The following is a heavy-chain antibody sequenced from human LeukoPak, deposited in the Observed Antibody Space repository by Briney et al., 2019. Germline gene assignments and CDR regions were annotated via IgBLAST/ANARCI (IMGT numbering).Heavy chain of an antibody. J-gene: IGHJ4*02. Sequence: ASVKVSCKASGYTFTSYYMHWVRQAPGQGLEWMGIINPSGGSTSYAQKFQGRLTMTRDTSISTAYMELSRLRSDDTAVYYCARVKTMIIVVSLFDYWGQGTLVTVSS. D-gene: IGHD3-22*01. CDR2: INPSGGST. V-gene: IGHV1-46*01. CDR1: GYTFTSYY. CDR3: ARVKTMIIVVSLFDY.